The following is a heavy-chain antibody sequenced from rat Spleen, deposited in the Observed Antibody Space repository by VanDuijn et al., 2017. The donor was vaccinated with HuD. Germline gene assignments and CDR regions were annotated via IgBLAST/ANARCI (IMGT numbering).Heavy chain of an antibody. CDR1: GFSLTSYS. Sequence: QVQLKESGPGLVQPSETLSLTCTVSGFSLTSYSVSWVRQPSGKGPEWMGRMWYDGDTAYNSALKSRLSISRDTSKSQVLLKMNSLQTEDTAMYFCARSRSHYDGSYYYGWYFDFWGPGT. CDR3: ARSRSHYDGSYYYGWYFDF. V-gene: IGHV2-16*01. J-gene: IGHJ1*01. D-gene: IGHD1-12*02. CDR2: MWYDGDT.